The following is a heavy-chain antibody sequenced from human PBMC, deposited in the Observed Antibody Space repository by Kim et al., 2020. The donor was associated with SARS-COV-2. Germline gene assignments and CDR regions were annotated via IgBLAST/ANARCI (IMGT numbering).Heavy chain of an antibody. CDR3: AGRIAVAGNDY. CDR2: INSDGSST. D-gene: IGHD6-19*01. Sequence: GGSLRLSCAASGFTFSSYWMHWVRQAPGKGLVWVSRINSDGSSTSYADSVKGRFTISRDNAKNTLYLQMNSLRAEDTAVYYCAGRIAVAGNDYWGQGTLVTVSS. V-gene: IGHV3-74*01. CDR1: GFTFSSYW. J-gene: IGHJ4*02.